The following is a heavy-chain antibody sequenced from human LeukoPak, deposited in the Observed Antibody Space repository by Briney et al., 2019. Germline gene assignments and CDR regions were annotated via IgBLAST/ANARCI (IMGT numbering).Heavy chain of an antibody. Sequence: PGGSLRLSCAASGLTFSSYSMKWVRPAPGKGLEWVSSISSSSSYIYYADSVKGRFTISRDNAKNSLYLQMNSLRAEDTAVYYCASRGRTTGTTSDYWGQGTLVTVSS. V-gene: IGHV3-21*01. CDR1: GLTFSSYS. D-gene: IGHD1-1*01. CDR3: ASRGRTTGTTSDY. J-gene: IGHJ4*02. CDR2: ISSSSSYI.